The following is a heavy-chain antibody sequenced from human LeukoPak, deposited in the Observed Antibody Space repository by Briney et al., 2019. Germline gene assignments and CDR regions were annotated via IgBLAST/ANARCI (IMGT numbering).Heavy chain of an antibody. V-gene: IGHV3-21*01. J-gene: IGHJ5*02. Sequence: GGSLRLSCAASGFTFSTYWMNWFRQTPGKGLEWVSSISSSSSYIYYADSVKGRFTISRDNAKNSLYLQMNSLRAEDTAVYYCAREGSSGLFDPWGQGTPVTVSS. CDR3: AREGSSGLFDP. CDR2: ISSSSSYI. CDR1: GFTFSTYW. D-gene: IGHD6-19*01.